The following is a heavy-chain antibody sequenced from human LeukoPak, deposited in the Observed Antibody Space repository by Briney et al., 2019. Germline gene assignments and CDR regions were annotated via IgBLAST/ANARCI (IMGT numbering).Heavy chain of an antibody. CDR2: ISSSSTI. J-gene: IGHJ4*02. V-gene: IGHV3-48*01. CDR3: ARGPYYDFWSGYHSDY. D-gene: IGHD3-3*01. CDR1: GFTFSSYS. Sequence: GGSLRLSCAASGFTFSSYSMNWVRQAPGKGLEWVSYISSSSTIYYADSVKGRFTISRDNAKNSLYLQMNSLRAEDTAVYYCARGPYYDFWSGYHSDYWGQGTLVTVSS.